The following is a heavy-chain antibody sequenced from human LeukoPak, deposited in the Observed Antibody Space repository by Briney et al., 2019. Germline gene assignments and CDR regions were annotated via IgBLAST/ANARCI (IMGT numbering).Heavy chain of an antibody. Sequence: SETLSLTCTVSGGSISSSSYYWGWIRQPPGKGLEWIGSIYYSGSTYYNPSLKSRVTISVDTSKNQFSLKLSSVTAADTAVYYCATRMVRGVIGKGNDYWGQGTLVTVSS. D-gene: IGHD3-10*01. CDR3: ATRMVRGVIGKGNDY. CDR1: GGSISSSSYY. J-gene: IGHJ4*02. V-gene: IGHV4-39*01. CDR2: IYYSGST.